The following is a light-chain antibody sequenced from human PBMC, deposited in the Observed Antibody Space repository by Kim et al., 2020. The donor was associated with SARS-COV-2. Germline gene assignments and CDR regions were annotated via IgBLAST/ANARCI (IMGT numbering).Light chain of an antibody. CDR1: QAMSTW. CDR2: GAS. CDR3: QQANSFPIT. Sequence: ASVGDRVTITCRASQAMSTWLAWYQQSPGKAPKLLTYGASNLQSGVPSRFSGSGSGTDFTLTISNLQPEDFATYYCQQANSFPITFGQGTRLEIK. J-gene: IGKJ5*01. V-gene: IGKV1-12*01.